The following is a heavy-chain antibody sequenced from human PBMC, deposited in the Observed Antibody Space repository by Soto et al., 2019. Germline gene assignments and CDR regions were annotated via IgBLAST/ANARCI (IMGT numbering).Heavy chain of an antibody. CDR1: GYTFTAYY. V-gene: IGHV1-2*02. J-gene: IGHJ6*02. Sequence: QVQLAQSGAEVKEPGDSVRVSCEASGYTFTAYYIHWVRQAPGQGLEWMGWINPKFGDTTYAQDFQGRLTLTRDMSISTVYMALSRLTSDDTAIYYCARNMDYYYGPGSGNGHGVWGQGTTVNVFS. D-gene: IGHD3-10*01. CDR2: INPKFGDT. CDR3: ARNMDYYYGPGSGNGHGV.